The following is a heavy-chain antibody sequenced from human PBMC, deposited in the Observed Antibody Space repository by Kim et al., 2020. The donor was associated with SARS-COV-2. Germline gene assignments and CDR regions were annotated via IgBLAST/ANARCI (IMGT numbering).Heavy chain of an antibody. CDR3: ARTYYDFWSGYLGGYYFGMDG. CDR1: GGSISSSSYY. CDR2: IYYSGST. Sequence: SETLSLTCTVSGGSISSSSYYWGWIRQPPGKGLEWIGSIYYSGSTYYNPSLKSRVTISVDTSKNQFSLKLSSVTAADTAVYYCARTYYDFWSGYLGGYYFGMDGWGRGTKVTV. D-gene: IGHD3-3*01. V-gene: IGHV4-39*01. J-gene: IGHJ6*02.